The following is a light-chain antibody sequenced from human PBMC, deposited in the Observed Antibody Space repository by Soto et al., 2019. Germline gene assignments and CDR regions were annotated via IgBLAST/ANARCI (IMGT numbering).Light chain of an antibody. V-gene: IGKV1-5*01. J-gene: IGKJ4*01. CDR1: HSIRDC. CDR3: QQYERYSLT. CDR2: DAS. Sequence: DIQMTQSLASLFASVGDSLIITSRASHSIRDCLAWYQQKPGKAPHLLIYDASNLESGVPSRFSGSGSGTELTLTISSLRPDDFATYYCQQYERYSLTFGGGTRVEIK.